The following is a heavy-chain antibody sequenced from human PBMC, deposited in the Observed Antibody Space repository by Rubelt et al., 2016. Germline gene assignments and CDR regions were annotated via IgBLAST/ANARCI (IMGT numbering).Heavy chain of an antibody. CDR3: ATRTVGVIGPHAFDI. J-gene: IGHJ3*02. D-gene: IGHD3-10*01. Sequence: QVQLVQSGAEVKKPGASVKVSCKVSGYTLTELSMHWVRQAPGKGLEWMGGFDPEDGETIYAQKFQGRVTMTEEPSTDTAYMELSSLRSEDTAVYYCATRTVGVIGPHAFDIWGQGTMVTVSS. CDR2: FDPEDGET. CDR1: GYTLTELS. V-gene: IGHV1-24*01.